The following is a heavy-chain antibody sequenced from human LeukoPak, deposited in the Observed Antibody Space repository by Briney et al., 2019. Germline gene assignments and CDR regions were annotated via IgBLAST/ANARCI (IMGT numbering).Heavy chain of an antibody. CDR3: ARHKYYCDSSGYSDY. CDR2: IYPGDSDT. CDR1: GDSFTSYW. D-gene: IGHD3-22*01. Sequence: GESLKISCKGSGDSFTSYWIGWVRQMPGKGLEWMGIIYPGDSDTRYSPSFQGQVTISADKSISTAYLQWSSLKASDTAMYYCARHKYYCDSSGYSDYCGQGTPVTVSS. V-gene: IGHV5-51*01. J-gene: IGHJ4*02.